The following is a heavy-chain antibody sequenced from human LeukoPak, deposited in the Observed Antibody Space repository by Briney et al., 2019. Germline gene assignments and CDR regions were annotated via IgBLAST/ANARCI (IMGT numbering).Heavy chain of an antibody. V-gene: IGHV1-18*01. Sequence: ASVKVSCKTSGYTFTNYGISWVRQAPGLGLEWMGWTSAYNGNTNYAQKVQGRVTMTTDTSTSTAYMELRSLRFDDTAVYYCARDRSVRLLQTSSTYFKHVFAIWGQGSMVTVSS. D-gene: IGHD6-13*01. CDR1: GYTFTNYG. CDR3: ARDRSVRLLQTSSTYFKHVFAI. J-gene: IGHJ3*02. CDR2: TSAYNGNT.